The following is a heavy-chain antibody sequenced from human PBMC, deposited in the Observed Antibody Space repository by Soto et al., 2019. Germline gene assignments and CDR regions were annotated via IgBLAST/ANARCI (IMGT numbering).Heavy chain of an antibody. V-gene: IGHV4-59*01. J-gene: IGHJ3*02. Sequence: QLQLQESGPGLVKPSETLSLTCSVSGGSISSYYWSRIRQSPGNGLEWIAYVYYNGNTNYNPSLRSRATISLDTSNKQVSLKLTSVTAADTAVYYCAREGTGIDAFDIWGQGTMVTVSS. CDR1: GGSISSYY. CDR3: AREGTGIDAFDI. CDR2: VYYNGNT.